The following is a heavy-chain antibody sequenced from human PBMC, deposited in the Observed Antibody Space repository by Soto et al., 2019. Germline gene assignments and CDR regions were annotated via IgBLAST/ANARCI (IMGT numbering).Heavy chain of an antibody. CDR3: AKGHYDILTGYPDY. J-gene: IGHJ4*02. D-gene: IGHD3-9*01. CDR2: ISGSGGST. V-gene: IGHV3-23*01. Sequence: GGSLRLSCAASGFTFSSYAMSWVRQAPGKGLEWVSAISGSGGSTYYADSVKGRFTISRDNSKNTLYLQMNSLRAEDTAVYYCAKGHYDILTGYPDYWGQGTLVTVSS. CDR1: GFTFSSYA.